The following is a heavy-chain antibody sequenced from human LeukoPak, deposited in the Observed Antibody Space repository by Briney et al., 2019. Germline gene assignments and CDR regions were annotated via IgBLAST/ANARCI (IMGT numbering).Heavy chain of an antibody. D-gene: IGHD3-10*01. J-gene: IGHJ4*02. V-gene: IGHV3-23*01. CDR1: GFTFSSYG. CDR3: AKDSGVTYYYGSGSATYFED. Sequence: GGSLRLSCAASGFTFSSYGMSWVRQAPGKGLEWVSAISGSGGSTYYADSVKGRFTISRDNSKNTVYLQMNSLRVEDTAVYYCAKDSGVTYYYGSGSATYFEDWGQGTLVTVSS. CDR2: ISGSGGST.